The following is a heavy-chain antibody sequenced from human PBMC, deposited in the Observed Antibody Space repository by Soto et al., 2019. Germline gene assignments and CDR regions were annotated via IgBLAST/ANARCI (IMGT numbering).Heavy chain of an antibody. D-gene: IGHD1-1*01. Sequence: ASVKVSCKASGYTFTSYYMHWVRQAPGQGLEWMGIINPSGGSTSYAQKFQGRFTISRDNSKDTLYLQMNNLRAEDTAVYYCARTGLQTVQATSYYYGLDVWGQGTTVTVSS. CDR1: GYTFTSYY. J-gene: IGHJ6*02. CDR3: ARTGLQTVQATSYYYGLDV. V-gene: IGHV1-46*01. CDR2: INPSGGST.